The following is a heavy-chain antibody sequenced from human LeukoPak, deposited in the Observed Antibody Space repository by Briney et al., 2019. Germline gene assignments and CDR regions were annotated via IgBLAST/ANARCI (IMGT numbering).Heavy chain of an antibody. D-gene: IGHD3-22*01. V-gene: IGHV3-30-3*01. J-gene: IGHJ4*02. Sequence: GGSLRLSCAASGFTFSSYAMHWVRQAPGKGLEWVAVISYDGSNKYYADSVKGRFTISRDNSKNTLYLQMNSLRAEDTAVYYCARSCCSDYPYYFDYWGQGTLVTVSS. CDR1: GFTFSSYA. CDR2: ISYDGSNK. CDR3: ARSCCSDYPYYFDY.